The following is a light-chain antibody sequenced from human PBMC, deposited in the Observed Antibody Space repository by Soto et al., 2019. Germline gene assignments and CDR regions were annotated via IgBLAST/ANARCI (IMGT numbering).Light chain of an antibody. CDR3: GTWDSSLRVVV. V-gene: IGLV1-51*01. Sequence: QSVLTQPPSVSAAPGQKVTISCSGSSSNIGNNYVSWYQQLPGTAPKLLIYDNNKRFSGIPDRFSGSKSGTSATLGITGLQTGDEADYYCGTWDSSLRVVVFGGGTKLTVL. CDR1: SSNIGNNY. CDR2: DNN. J-gene: IGLJ2*01.